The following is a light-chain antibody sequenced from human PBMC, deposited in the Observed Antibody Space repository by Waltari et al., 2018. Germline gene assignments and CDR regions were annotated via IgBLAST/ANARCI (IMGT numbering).Light chain of an antibody. CDR2: YDS. J-gene: IGLJ3*02. CDR1: NVGSRT. V-gene: IGLV3-21*04. Sequence: SYVLTQPPSVSVAPGKTARITWGGSNVGSRTVHWHQQQPGQAPVLAVYYDSDRPSGIPELFSGSNSGNTATLTISRVEVGDEADYYCQVWDCGGDHWVFGGGTKLTVL. CDR3: QVWDCGGDHWV.